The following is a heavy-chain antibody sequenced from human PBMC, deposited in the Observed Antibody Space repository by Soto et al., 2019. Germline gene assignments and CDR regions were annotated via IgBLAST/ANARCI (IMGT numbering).Heavy chain of an antibody. CDR2: IRPDNGDT. Sequence: QLQLVQSGAEVERPGASVRVSCKAYGYAFSKYGISWIRQAPGQGLEWMGWIRPDNGDTNYAQKFQGRVTMTTDTSSITAYIELRSLRSDDTAVYYCATSYDSGFDPWGQGTLVSVSS. CDR3: ATSYDSGFDP. D-gene: IGHD5-12*01. J-gene: IGHJ5*02. CDR1: GYAFSKYG. V-gene: IGHV1-18*04.